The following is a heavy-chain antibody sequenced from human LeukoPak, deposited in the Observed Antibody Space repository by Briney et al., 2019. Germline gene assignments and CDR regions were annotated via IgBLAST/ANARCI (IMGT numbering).Heavy chain of an antibody. CDR1: GFTFSSYA. Sequence: GGSLRLSCAASGFTFSSYAMHWVRQAPGKGLEWVAVISYDGSDKYYADSVKGRFTIPRDNSKNTLYLQMNSLRAEDTAVYYCARGASVAVAGTFLGYWGQGTLVTVSS. CDR3: ARGASVAVAGTFLGY. V-gene: IGHV3-30-3*01. CDR2: ISYDGSDK. D-gene: IGHD6-19*01. J-gene: IGHJ4*02.